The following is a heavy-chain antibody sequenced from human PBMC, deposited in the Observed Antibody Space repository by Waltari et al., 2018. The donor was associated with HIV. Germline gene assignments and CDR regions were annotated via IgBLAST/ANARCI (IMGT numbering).Heavy chain of an antibody. V-gene: IGHV1-69*01. Sequence: QVQLVQSGAEVKKPGSSVKVSCMASGGTFSSYAFNWVRQAPGQGLEWMGGIIPIFETTNYAQKFQGRVRMTADESTGTAYMELSSLRTEDTAVYYCARASGDYSFYYAMDVWGQGTTVTVSS. D-gene: IGHD2-8*02. CDR1: GGTFSSYA. CDR2: IIPIFETT. J-gene: IGHJ6*02. CDR3: ARASGDYSFYYAMDV.